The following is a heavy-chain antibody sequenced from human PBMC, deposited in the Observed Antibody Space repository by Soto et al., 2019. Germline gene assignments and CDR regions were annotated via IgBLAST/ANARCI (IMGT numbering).Heavy chain of an antibody. D-gene: IGHD6-6*01. CDR3: ATGRRNILIAARAIVSYYLDV. Sequence: QVQLVQSVAEVKKPGPSVKDSCKASGYTFTSYDINWVRQAPGQGLEWMGWMNPNSGNTGYAQQFQGRVTMTRNTYIITAYLELGSLRSADTAVYYCATGRRNILIAARAIVSYYLDVWGKGTTVAVAS. CDR1: GYTFTSYD. V-gene: IGHV1-8*01. CDR2: MNPNSGNT. J-gene: IGHJ6*03.